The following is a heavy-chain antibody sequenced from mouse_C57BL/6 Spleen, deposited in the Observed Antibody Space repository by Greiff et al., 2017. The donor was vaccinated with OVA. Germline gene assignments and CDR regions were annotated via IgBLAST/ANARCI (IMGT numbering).Heavy chain of an antibody. V-gene: IGHV5-17*01. D-gene: IGHD1-1*01. J-gene: IGHJ2*01. CDR2: ISSVSSTI. CDR3: ARLYGSSPDY. CDR1: GFPFSDYG. Sequence: EVKLMESGGGLVKPGGSLTLSCAASGFPFSDYGMHWVRQAPEKGLEWVAYISSVSSTIYYADTVKGRFTISRDNAKNTVLLQVTSGRSEDTAVYYCARLYGSSPDYWGQGTTLTVSS.